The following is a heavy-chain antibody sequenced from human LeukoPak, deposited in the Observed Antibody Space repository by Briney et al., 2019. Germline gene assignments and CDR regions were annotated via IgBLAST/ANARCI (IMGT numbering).Heavy chain of an antibody. D-gene: IGHD2-2*01. CDR1: GGSISSGSYY. Sequence: SQTLSLTCTVSGGSISSGSYYWSWIRQPAGKGLEWIGRIYTSGSTNYNRSLKSRVTISVDPSKNQFPLKLSSVTAADTAVYYCARESDIVVVPAANYFDYWGQGTLVTVSS. CDR2: IYTSGST. V-gene: IGHV4-61*02. CDR3: ARESDIVVVPAANYFDY. J-gene: IGHJ4*02.